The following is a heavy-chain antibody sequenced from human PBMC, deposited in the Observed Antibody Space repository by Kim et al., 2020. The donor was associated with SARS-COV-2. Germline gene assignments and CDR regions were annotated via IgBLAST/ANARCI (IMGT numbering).Heavy chain of an antibody. J-gene: IGHJ4*02. CDR3: ARLSRDGYNSGSYVDY. CDR2: IYYSGST. V-gene: IGHV4-59*08. Sequence: SETLSLTCTVSGGSISSYYWSWIRQPPGKGLEWIGHIYYSGSTNYNPSLKSRVTIAVDTSKNQFSLKLSSVTAADTAVYYCARLSRDGYNSGSYVDYWGQGTLVTVSS. D-gene: IGHD5-12*01. CDR1: GGSISSYY.